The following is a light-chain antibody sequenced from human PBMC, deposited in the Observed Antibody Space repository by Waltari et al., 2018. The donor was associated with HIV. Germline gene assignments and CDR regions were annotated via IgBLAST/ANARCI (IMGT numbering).Light chain of an antibody. CDR3: QVWDSSSDLVV. Sequence: SYVLTQPPSVSVAPGQTARITCGGNKIGNKSGHWYQQKPGQAPVLVVNDDSDRPSGIPERFSGSNSGNTATLTISRVEAGDEADYFCQVWDSSSDLVVFGGGTKLTVL. J-gene: IGLJ2*01. CDR2: DDS. V-gene: IGLV3-21*02. CDR1: KIGNKS.